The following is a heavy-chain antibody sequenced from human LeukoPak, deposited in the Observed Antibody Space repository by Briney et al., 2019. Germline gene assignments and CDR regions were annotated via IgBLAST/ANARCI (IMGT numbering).Heavy chain of an antibody. J-gene: IGHJ6*04. CDR3: ASSSAAREMDV. V-gene: IGHV4-34*01. CDR1: GGSFSGYY. D-gene: IGHD2-2*01. Sequence: SETLSLTCAVYGGSFSGYYWSWIRQPPGKGLEWIGEINHSGSTNYNPSLKSRVTISVDTSKNQFSLKLSSVTAADTAVYYCASSSAAREMDVWGKGTTVTISS. CDR2: INHSGST.